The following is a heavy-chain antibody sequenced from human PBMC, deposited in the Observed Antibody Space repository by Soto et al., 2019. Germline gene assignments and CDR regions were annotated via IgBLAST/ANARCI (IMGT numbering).Heavy chain of an antibody. J-gene: IGHJ5*02. V-gene: IGHV4-61*01. CDR2: IYYSGST. Sequence: SETLSLTCTVSGGSVSSGSYYWSWIRQPPGKGLEWIGYIYYSGSTNYNPSLKSRVTISVDTSKNQFSLKLSSVTAADTAVYYCARDPGYSLFDPWGQGTLFTVSS. CDR3: ARDPGYSLFDP. D-gene: IGHD5-18*01. CDR1: GGSVSSGSYY.